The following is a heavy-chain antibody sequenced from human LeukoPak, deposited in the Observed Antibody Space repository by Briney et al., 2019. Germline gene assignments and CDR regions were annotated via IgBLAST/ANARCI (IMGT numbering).Heavy chain of an antibody. J-gene: IGHJ4*02. D-gene: IGHD2-21*02. CDR3: ARDPHCGGDCYLYRFDY. V-gene: IGHV1-46*01. Sequence: VASVKVSCKASGYTFTSYYMHWVRQAPGQGLEWMGIINPSGGSTSYAQKFQGRVTMTRDTPTSTVYMELSSLRSEDTAVYYCARDPHCGGDCYLYRFDYWGQGTLVTVSS. CDR1: GYTFTSYY. CDR2: INPSGGST.